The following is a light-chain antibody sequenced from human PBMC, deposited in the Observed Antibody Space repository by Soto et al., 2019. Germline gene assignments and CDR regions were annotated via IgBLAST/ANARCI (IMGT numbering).Light chain of an antibody. J-gene: IGKJ1*01. Sequence: DIVMTQSPDSLAVSLGERATINCKSSQSILYNFNNKNYLAWYQQKPGQPPKLLISWASTRGSGVPDRFSGSGSGTDFTLTISSLQAEDVAVYYCQQHYSTPRPFGQGTKVEIK. CDR1: QSILYNFNNKNY. CDR3: QQHYSTPRP. V-gene: IGKV4-1*01. CDR2: WAS.